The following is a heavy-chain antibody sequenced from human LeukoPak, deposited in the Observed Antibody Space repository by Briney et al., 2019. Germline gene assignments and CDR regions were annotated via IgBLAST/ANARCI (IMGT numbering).Heavy chain of an antibody. D-gene: IGHD4-17*01. J-gene: IGHJ6*03. Sequence: PSETLSLTCAVYGGSFSGYYWSWIRQPAGKGLEWIGRIYTSGSTNYNPSLKSRVTISVDTSKNQFSLKLSSVTAADTAVYYCATEAYGDRPPCHMDVWGKGTTVTVSS. CDR1: GGSFSGYY. CDR3: ATEAYGDRPPCHMDV. CDR2: IYTSGST. V-gene: IGHV4-4*07.